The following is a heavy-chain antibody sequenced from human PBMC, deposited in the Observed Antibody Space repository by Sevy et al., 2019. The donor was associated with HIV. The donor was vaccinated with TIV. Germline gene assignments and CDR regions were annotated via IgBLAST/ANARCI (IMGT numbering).Heavy chain of an antibody. V-gene: IGHV1-24*01. Sequence: ASVKVSCKVSGSTLSQMAMHWVRQAPGKGLEWMATFDPEDAETIYTQKLQGRVTMTKDTSRNTAYMELSNLRSEDTAVYYCATTKDYYESSGEPFDYWGQGTLGTVSS. CDR3: ATTKDYYESSGEPFDY. D-gene: IGHD3-22*01. J-gene: IGHJ4*02. CDR1: GSTLSQMA. CDR2: FDPEDAET.